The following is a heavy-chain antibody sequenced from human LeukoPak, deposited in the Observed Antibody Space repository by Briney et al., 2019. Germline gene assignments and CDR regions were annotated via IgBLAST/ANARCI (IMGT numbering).Heavy chain of an antibody. CDR3: ARDQDDSSGYYWEVAFDI. CDR1: GGTFSRYA. V-gene: IGHV1-69*05. CDR2: IIPIFGTA. J-gene: IGHJ3*02. Sequence: SVKVSCKASGGTFSRYAISWVRQAPGQGLEWMGRIIPIFGTANYAQKFQGRVTITTDDSTSTAYMELSSLRSEDTAVYYCARDQDDSSGYYWEVAFDIWGQGTMVTVSS. D-gene: IGHD3-22*01.